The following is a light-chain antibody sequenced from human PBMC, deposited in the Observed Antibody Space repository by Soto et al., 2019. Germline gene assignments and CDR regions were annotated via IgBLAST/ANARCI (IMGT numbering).Light chain of an antibody. CDR2: GAS. CDR3: QQYNNWPPIT. J-gene: IGKJ5*01. V-gene: IGKV3-15*01. Sequence: IVMTQPPSTLSESPGPIATLSCRASQSVSSNLAWYQQKPGQAPRLLIYGASTRATGIPARFSGSGSGTEFTLTISSLQSEDFAVYYCQQYNNWPPITFGQGTRLEI. CDR1: QSVSSN.